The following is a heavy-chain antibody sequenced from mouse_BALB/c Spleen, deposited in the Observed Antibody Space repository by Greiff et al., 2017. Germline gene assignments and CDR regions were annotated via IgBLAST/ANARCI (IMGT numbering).Heavy chain of an antibody. CDR3: ARVYYDYDAWFAY. CDR1: GYSITSGYS. J-gene: IGHJ3*01. CDR2: IHYSGST. D-gene: IGHD2-4*01. Sequence: DVKLQESGPDLVKPSQSLSLTCTVTGYSITSGYSWHWIRQFPGNKLEWMGFIHYSGSTNYNPSLKSRISITRDTSKNQFFLQLNSVTTEDTATYYCARVYYDYDAWFAYWGQGTLVTVSA. V-gene: IGHV3-1*02.